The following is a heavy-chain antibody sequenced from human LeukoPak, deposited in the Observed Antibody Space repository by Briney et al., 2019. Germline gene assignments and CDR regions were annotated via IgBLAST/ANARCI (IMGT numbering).Heavy chain of an antibody. J-gene: IGHJ4*02. CDR1: GFTFSSYA. D-gene: IGHD1-26*01. V-gene: IGHV3-30-3*01. CDR3: AKGNEWELLRYFDY. CDR2: ISYDGSNK. Sequence: PGRSLRLSCAASGFTFSSYAMHWVRQAPGKGLVWVAVISYDGSNKYYADSVKGRFTISRDNSKNTLYLQMNSLRAEDTAVYYCAKGNEWELLRYFDYWGQGTLVTVSS.